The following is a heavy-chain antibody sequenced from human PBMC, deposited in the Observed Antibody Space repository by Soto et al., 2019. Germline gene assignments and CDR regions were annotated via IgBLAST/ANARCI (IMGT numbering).Heavy chain of an antibody. CDR3: ARAPYHVLLVTAPNLYGMDV. CDR2: ISTYNGNT. Sequence: QVQLVQSGAEVKKPGASVKVSCKASGYTFTTYDISWVRQAPGQGLEWMGRISTYNGNTNYPQSLQGRLTMTTDTPLPKDYRELRRLRADAQAVYYYARAPYHVLLVTAPNLYGMDVWGQGTTVTVSS. V-gene: IGHV1-18*01. J-gene: IGHJ6*02. D-gene: IGHD2-8*01. CDR1: GYTFTTYD.